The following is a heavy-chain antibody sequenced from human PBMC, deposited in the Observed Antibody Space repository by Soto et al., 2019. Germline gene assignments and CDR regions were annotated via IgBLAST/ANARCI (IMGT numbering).Heavy chain of an antibody. D-gene: IGHD2-2*01. Sequence: TGGSLRLSCAASGFTFSSYSMNWVRQAPGKGLEWVSSISSSGSYIYYADSVKGRFTISRDNAKNSLYLQMNSLRAEDTAVYYCARDSAYAFDIWGQGTMVTVSS. V-gene: IGHV3-21*01. CDR3: ARDSAYAFDI. CDR2: ISSSGSYI. CDR1: GFTFSSYS. J-gene: IGHJ3*02.